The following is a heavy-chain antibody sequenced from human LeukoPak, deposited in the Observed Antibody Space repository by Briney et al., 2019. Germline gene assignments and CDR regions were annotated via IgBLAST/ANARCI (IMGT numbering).Heavy chain of an antibody. D-gene: IGHD4-17*01. V-gene: IGHV3-66*01. Sequence: GGSLRLSCAASGFTFSSYAMSWVRQAPGKGLEWVSVIFTDGGTRYTDSVKGRFTISRDISKNTLYLQMNSLRPEDTAMYYCARSSYSHHGDYYFDFWGQGTLVTVSS. CDR2: IFTDGGT. CDR1: GFTFSSYA. CDR3: ARSSYSHHGDYYFDF. J-gene: IGHJ4*02.